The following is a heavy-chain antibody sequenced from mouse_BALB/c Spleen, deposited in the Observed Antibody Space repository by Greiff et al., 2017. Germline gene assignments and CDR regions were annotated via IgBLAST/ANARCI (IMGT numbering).Heavy chain of an antibody. J-gene: IGHJ1*01. CDR2: ISSGGSYT. D-gene: IGHD1-1*01. CDR3: ARQSPITTVVDTSGWYFDV. Sequence: EVQRVESGGDLVKPGGSLKLSCAASGFTFSSYGMSWVRQTPDKRLEWVATISSGGSYTYYPDSVKGRFTISRDNAKNTLYLQMSSLKSEDTAMYYCARQSPITTVVDTSGWYFDVWGEGTTVTVSS. CDR1: GFTFSSYG. V-gene: IGHV5-6*01.